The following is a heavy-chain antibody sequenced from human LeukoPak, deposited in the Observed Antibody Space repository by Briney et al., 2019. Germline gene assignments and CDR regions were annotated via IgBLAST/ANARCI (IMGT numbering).Heavy chain of an antibody. CDR1: GFIFSNYW. J-gene: IGHJ4*02. Sequence: GGSLRLSCAASGFIFSNYWMSWVRQAPGKRLEWVANIKQDGSEKYYLDSVKGRFTISRDNAKNSLYLQMNSLRGEDTAVYYCARERGKSSSDDYWGQGTLVTVSS. V-gene: IGHV3-7*01. CDR2: IKQDGSEK. D-gene: IGHD6-6*01. CDR3: ARERGKSSSDDY.